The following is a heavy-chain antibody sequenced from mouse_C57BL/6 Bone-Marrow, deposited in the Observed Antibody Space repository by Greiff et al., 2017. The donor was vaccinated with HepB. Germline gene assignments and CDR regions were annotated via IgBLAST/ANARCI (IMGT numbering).Heavy chain of an antibody. CDR3: ASRYGPHFDY. CDR1: GFTFSSYG. D-gene: IGHD1-2*01. V-gene: IGHV5-6*01. CDR2: ISSGGSYT. Sequence: EVQRVESGGDLVKPGGSLKLSCAASGFTFSSYGMSWVRQTPDKRLEWVATISSGGSYTYYPDSVKGRFTISRDNAKNTLYLQMSSLKSEDTAMYYCASRYGPHFDYWGQGTTLTVSS. J-gene: IGHJ2*01.